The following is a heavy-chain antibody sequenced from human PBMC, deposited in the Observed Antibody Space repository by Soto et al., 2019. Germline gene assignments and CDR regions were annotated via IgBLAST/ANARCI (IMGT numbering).Heavy chain of an antibody. Sequence: SETLSLTCTVSGGSISSYYCGWIRQPPGKGLEWIGSIYYSGSTYYNPSLKSRVTISVDTSKNQFSLKLSSVTAADTAVYYCASSDYYYDSSGYHHWGQGTLVTVSS. J-gene: IGHJ4*02. V-gene: IGHV4-39*01. D-gene: IGHD3-22*01. CDR2: IYYSGST. CDR3: ASSDYYYDSSGYHH. CDR1: GGSISSYY.